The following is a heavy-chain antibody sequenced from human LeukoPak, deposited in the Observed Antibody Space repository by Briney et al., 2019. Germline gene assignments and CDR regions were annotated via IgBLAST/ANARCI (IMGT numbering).Heavy chain of an antibody. D-gene: IGHD3-9*01. CDR3: ARDHYDILTGYYTDYYYYGMDV. Sequence: ASVKVSCEASVYTFTSYGISWVRQAPGQGLEWMGWISAYNGNTNYAQKLQGRVTMTTDTSTSTAYMELRSLRSDDTAVYYCARDHYDILTGYYTDYYYYGMDVWGQGTTVTVSS. V-gene: IGHV1-18*01. J-gene: IGHJ6*02. CDR2: ISAYNGNT. CDR1: VYTFTSYG.